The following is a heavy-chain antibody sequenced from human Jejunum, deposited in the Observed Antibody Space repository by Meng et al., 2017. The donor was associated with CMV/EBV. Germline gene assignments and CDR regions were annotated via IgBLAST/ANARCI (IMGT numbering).Heavy chain of an antibody. CDR2: ISDDGGNK. CDR3: ARIVRPVTSGPLNCGGDCSLNY. CDR1: YG. Sequence: YGMHWVRQAPGKGLEWVAVISDDGGNKYYADSVKGRFTMSRDNSKNTLYLQMNSLRDDDTAVYYCARIVRPVTSGPLNCGGDCSLNYWGQGTLVTVSS. J-gene: IGHJ4*02. V-gene: IGHV3-30*03. D-gene: IGHD2-21*02.